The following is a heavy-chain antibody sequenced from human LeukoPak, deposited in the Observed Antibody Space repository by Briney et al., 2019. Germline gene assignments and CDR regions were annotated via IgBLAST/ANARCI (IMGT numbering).Heavy chain of an antibody. J-gene: IGHJ4*02. CDR2: SNWDGGST. CDR1: GFTFEDHG. D-gene: IGHD6-19*01. Sequence: GGSLRLSRAGSGFTFEDHGGAWVRQVPGKGLEWVAGSNWDGGSTGYADFVKGRFTISRDNAKNSLFLQMSSLRVEDTALYFCAMGDIIGWYFEYWGQGALVTVSS. CDR3: AMGDIIGWYFEY. V-gene: IGHV3-20*04.